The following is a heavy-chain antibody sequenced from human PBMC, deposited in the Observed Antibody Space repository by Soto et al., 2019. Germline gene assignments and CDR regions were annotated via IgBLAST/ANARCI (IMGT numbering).Heavy chain of an antibody. CDR2: ISSTSSSI. CDR1: GFTFSIYG. J-gene: IGHJ4*02. V-gene: IGHV3-21*06. CDR3: ARAPIDY. Sequence: GALRLSCVASGFTFSIYGMNWVRQAPGKGLEWVSFISSTSSSIWYADSMKGRFTVSRDNAKNSLYLQINSLRAEDTTVYFCARAPIDYWGRGTLVTVSS.